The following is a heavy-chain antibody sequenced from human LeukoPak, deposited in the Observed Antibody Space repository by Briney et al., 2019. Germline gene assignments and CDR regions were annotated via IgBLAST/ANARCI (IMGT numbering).Heavy chain of an antibody. CDR3: ARERRYCSGDNCYSGLDY. V-gene: IGHV3-53*01. CDR2: IHSGGTT. D-gene: IGHD2-15*01. Sequence: GGSLRLSCAVSGFTVSSNYMSWVRQAPGKGLEWVSLIHSGGTTDYAGSGKDRFTISRDYSKNTVNLQINSLRAEDTAVYYCARERRYCSGDNCYSGLDYWGQGTLVTVSS. CDR1: GFTVSSNY. J-gene: IGHJ4*02.